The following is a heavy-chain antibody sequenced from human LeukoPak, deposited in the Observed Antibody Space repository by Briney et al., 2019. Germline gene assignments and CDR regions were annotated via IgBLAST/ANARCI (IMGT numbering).Heavy chain of an antibody. Sequence: SQTLSLTCAIYGDSASSNSAAWNWIRQSPSRGLEWLGRTYYRSKWSNNYAISVKRRISINPDTSKNQFSLQLNSVTPEDTAIYYCARIVGGAPDYWGQGTLVTVSS. V-gene: IGHV6-1*01. J-gene: IGHJ4*02. D-gene: IGHD1-26*01. CDR3: ARIVGGAPDY. CDR2: TYYRSKWSN. CDR1: GDSASSNSAA.